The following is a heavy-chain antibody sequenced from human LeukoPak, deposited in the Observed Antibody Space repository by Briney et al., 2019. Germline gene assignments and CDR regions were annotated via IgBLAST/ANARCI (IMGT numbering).Heavy chain of an antibody. CDR1: GFTFSSYE. J-gene: IGHJ6*02. Sequence: GGSLRLSCAASGFTFSSYEMNWVRQAPGKGLEWVSYISSSGSTIYYADSVKGRFTISRGNAKNSLYLQMNSLRAEDTAVYYCARSAYCTNGVCYLVTDVWGQGTTVTVSS. D-gene: IGHD2-8*01. V-gene: IGHV3-48*03. CDR2: ISSSGSTI. CDR3: ARSAYCTNGVCYLVTDV.